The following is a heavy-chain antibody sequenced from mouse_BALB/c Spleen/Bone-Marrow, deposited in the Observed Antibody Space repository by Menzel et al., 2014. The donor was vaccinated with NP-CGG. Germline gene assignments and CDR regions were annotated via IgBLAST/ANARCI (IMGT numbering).Heavy chain of an antibody. Sequence: VKVVESGPGLVAPSQSLSITCTASGFSLTSYGVSWVRQPPGKGLECLGVIWGDGSTNYHSALISRLSISKDNSKSQVFIKLNSLQTDDTATYYCARLAKTWYFDVWGAGTTVTVSS. D-gene: IGHD2-10*02. CDR2: IWGDGST. J-gene: IGHJ1*01. V-gene: IGHV2-3*01. CDR3: ARLAKTWYFDV. CDR1: GFSLTSYG.